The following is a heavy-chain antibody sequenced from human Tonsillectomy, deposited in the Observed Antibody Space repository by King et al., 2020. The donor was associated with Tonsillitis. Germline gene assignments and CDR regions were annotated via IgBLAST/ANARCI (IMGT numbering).Heavy chain of an antibody. J-gene: IGHJ6*02. CDR1: GFTFSDYY. CDR3: ARARVYYGMDV. CDR2: ISTSGSTI. V-gene: IGHV3-11*01. Sequence: VQLVESGGGLVKPGGSLRLSCAASGFTFSDYYMSWIRQAPGRGLEWLAYISTSGSTIYYADSVKGRFTISRDNAKNSLYLQMNSLGAADTAMYYCARARVYYGMDVWGQGTTVTVSS.